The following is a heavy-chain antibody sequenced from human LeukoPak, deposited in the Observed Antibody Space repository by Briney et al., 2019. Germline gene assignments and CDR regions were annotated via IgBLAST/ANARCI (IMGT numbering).Heavy chain of an antibody. J-gene: IGHJ4*02. CDR3: ARRSGYYSPSDY. Sequence: ASVKVSCKASGGTFSSYAISWVRQAPGQGLERMGWMNPNSGNTGYAQKFQGRVTMTRNTSISTAYMELSSLRSEDTAVYYCARRSGYYSPSDYWGQGTLVTVSS. CDR1: GGTFSSYA. D-gene: IGHD3-22*01. V-gene: IGHV1-8*02. CDR2: MNPNSGNT.